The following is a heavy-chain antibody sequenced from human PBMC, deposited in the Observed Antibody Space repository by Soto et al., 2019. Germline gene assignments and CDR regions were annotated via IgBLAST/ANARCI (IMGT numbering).Heavy chain of an antibody. CDR2: IYYSGST. J-gene: IGHJ5*02. V-gene: IGHV4-59*12. D-gene: IGHD4-17*01. Sequence: PSETLSLTCTVSGGSISSYYWSWIRQPPGKGLEWIGDIYYSGSTNYNPSLKSRVTISVDTSKNQFSLKLSSVTAADTAVYYCARSYRVTTDRNWFDPWGQGTLVTVSS. CDR3: ARSYRVTTDRNWFDP. CDR1: GGSISSYY.